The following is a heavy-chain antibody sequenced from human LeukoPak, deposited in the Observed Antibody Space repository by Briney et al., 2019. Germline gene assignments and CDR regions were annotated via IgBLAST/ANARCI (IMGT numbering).Heavy chain of an antibody. D-gene: IGHD4-17*01. CDR1: GGSISSSSYY. Sequence: PSETLSLTCTVSGGSISSSSYYWGWIRQPPGKGLEWIGSIYYSGSTYYNPSLKSRVTISVDTSKNQFSLKLSSVTAADTAVYYCAKQPVPYGDRYYFDYWGQGTLVTVSS. J-gene: IGHJ4*02. CDR3: AKQPVPYGDRYYFDY. CDR2: IYYSGST. V-gene: IGHV4-39*01.